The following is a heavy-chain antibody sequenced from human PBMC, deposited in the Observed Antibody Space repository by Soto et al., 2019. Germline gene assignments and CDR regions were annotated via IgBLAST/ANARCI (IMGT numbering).Heavy chain of an antibody. CDR1: GFTFSIYA. V-gene: IGHV3-23*01. Sequence: EVQLLESGGGLVQPGGSLRLSCAASGFTFSIYAMNWVRQAPGKGLEWVSVISGSGGRTYYADSVKGRFTMSRDNSKNTLYLQMNSLRAEDTAVYYCAKEVVVESAGRSHYYYYGLDVWGQGPTVTVSS. CDR3: AKEVVVESAGRSHYYYYGLDV. CDR2: ISGSGGRT. J-gene: IGHJ6*02. D-gene: IGHD2-2*01.